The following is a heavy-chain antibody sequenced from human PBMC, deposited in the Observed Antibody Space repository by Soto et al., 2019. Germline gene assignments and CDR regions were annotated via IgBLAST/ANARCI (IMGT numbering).Heavy chain of an antibody. V-gene: IGHV4-39*01. J-gene: IGHJ1*01. Sequence: PSDTLSLTCTFSGGSITSSIYYWVWIRNPPGKGLEWIGSIYYSGSTYYNPSLKSRVTISVDTSKNQFSLKLSSVTAADTAVYYCARIRVLYYYDSSGYWQHWGQGTLVTFS. CDR2: IYYSGST. CDR3: ARIRVLYYYDSSGYWQH. D-gene: IGHD3-22*01. CDR1: GGSITSSIYY.